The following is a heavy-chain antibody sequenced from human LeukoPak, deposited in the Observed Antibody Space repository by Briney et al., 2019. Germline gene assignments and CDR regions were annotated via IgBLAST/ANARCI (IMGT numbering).Heavy chain of an antibody. CDR3: ARGYTKDMTSVTHFDY. D-gene: IGHD4-17*01. CDR1: GYTFTSYA. Sequence: ASVKVSCKASGYTFTSYAMNWVRQAPGQGLEWMGWINTNTGNPMYAQGFTGRFVFSLDTSVSTAYLQTSSLKAEDTAVYYCARGYTKDMTSVTHFDYWGQGTLVTVSS. CDR2: INTNTGNP. J-gene: IGHJ4*02. V-gene: IGHV7-4-1*02.